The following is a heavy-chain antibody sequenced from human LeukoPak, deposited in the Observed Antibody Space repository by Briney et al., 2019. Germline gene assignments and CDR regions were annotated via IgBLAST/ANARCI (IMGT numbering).Heavy chain of an antibody. D-gene: IGHD3-3*01. CDR3: ARDEGRGYDY. V-gene: IGHV4-38-2*02. CDR2: IYQSGST. CDR1: GYSISNGYY. Sequence: SETLSLTCTVSGYSISNGYYWGWIRQPPGKGLEWIGSIYQSGSTFYNPSLKSRVTLSADTSKNQFSLNLNSVTAADTAVYFCARDEGRGYDYWGQGTLVTVSS. J-gene: IGHJ4*02.